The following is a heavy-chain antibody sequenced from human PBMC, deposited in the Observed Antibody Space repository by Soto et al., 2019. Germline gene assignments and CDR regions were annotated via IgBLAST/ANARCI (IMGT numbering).Heavy chain of an antibody. CDR2: ISDSGVNT. Sequence: EVQLLESGGDLVHPGESLRLSCAASGFLSSNYAMGWVRQAPGTGLEWVSGISDSGVNTYYADSVNGRFAISRDNSKNALYLEMKSLRAGDTAVYYCIKEARGHSYARHWGRGTPVTVSS. CDR3: IKEARGHSYARH. D-gene: IGHD3-16*01. J-gene: IGHJ4*02. CDR1: GFLSSNYA. V-gene: IGHV3-23*01.